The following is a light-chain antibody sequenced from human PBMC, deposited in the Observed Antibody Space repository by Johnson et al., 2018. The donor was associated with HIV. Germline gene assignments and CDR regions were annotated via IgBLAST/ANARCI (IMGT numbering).Light chain of an antibody. CDR1: SSNIGNNY. CDR2: ENN. Sequence: QAVLTQPPSVSAAPGQKVTISCSGSSSNIGNNYVSWYKQFPGTAPKLLMYENNKRPSGIPDRFSGSKSGTSATLGITGLQTGDAADYYCGTWDSSLSAGGVFGTGTKVTVL. V-gene: IGLV1-51*02. CDR3: GTWDSSLSAGGV. J-gene: IGLJ1*01.